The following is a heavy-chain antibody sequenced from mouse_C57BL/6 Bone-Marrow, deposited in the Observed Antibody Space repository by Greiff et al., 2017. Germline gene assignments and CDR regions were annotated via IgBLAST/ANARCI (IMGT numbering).Heavy chain of an antibody. J-gene: IGHJ2*01. CDR2: INPSSGYT. V-gene: IGHV1-4*01. D-gene: IGHD2-4*01. CDR1: GYTFTSYT. CDR3: ARGRLRRVFDY. Sequence: VQLQQSGAELARPGASVKMSCKASGYTFTSYTMHWVKQRPGQGLEWIGYINPSSGYTKYNQKFKDKATLTADKSSSTAYMQLSSLTSEDSAVYDCARGRLRRVFDYWGQGTTLTVSS.